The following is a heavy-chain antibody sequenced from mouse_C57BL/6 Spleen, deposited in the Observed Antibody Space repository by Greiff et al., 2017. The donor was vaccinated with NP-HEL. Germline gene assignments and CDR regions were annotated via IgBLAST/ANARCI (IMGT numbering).Heavy chain of an antibody. CDR2: INPNNGGT. V-gene: IGHV1-26*01. CDR1: GYTFTDYY. CDR3: ARRLPGDYAMDY. D-gene: IGHD4-1*01. J-gene: IGHJ4*01. Sequence: EVQLQQSGPELVKPGASVKISCKASGYTFTDYYMNWVKQSHGKSLEWIGDINPNNGGTSYNQKFKGKATLTVDKSSSTAYMELRSLTSEDSAVYYCARRLPGDYAMDYWGQGTSVTVSS.